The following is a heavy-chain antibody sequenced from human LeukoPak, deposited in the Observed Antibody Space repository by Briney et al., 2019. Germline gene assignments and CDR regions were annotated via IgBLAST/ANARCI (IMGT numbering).Heavy chain of an antibody. Sequence: ASVKVSCKVSGYTLTELSMHWVRQAPGKGREWMGGFDPEDGETIYAQKFQVRVTMTEDTSTDTAYMELSRPGSEDPAVYYCATGPSYKEWELHGNDYWGQGTLVTVSS. D-gene: IGHD1-26*01. CDR1: GYTLTELS. CDR2: FDPEDGET. CDR3: ATGPSYKEWELHGNDY. J-gene: IGHJ4*02. V-gene: IGHV1-24*01.